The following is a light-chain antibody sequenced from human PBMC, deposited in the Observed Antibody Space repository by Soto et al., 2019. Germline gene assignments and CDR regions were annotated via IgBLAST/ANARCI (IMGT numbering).Light chain of an antibody. CDR1: QSVSSY. V-gene: IGKV3-11*01. CDR3: QQRSNWPPFT. Sequence: EIVLTQSPATLSLSPGERATLSCRASQSVSSYFAWYQQKPGQAPRLLIYDASNSATGIPARFSGSGSGTDFTLTISSLEPEDFAVYYCQQRSNWPPFTFGPGTKVDIK. CDR2: DAS. J-gene: IGKJ3*01.